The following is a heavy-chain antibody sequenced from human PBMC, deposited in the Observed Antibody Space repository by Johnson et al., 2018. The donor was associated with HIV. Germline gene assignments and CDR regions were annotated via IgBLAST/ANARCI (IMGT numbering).Heavy chain of an antibody. Sequence: QVQLVESGGGVVQPGRSLRLSCAASGFTFSSFGMHWVRQAPGKGLEWVAVIWYNGSNKHYAGSVKGRFTISRDNSKNTLYLQMNSLGAGDTAVYYCAKDQHGPLVPTVMRDDAFDIWGQGTMVTVSS. CDR3: AKDQHGPLVPTVMRDDAFDI. CDR2: IWYNGSNK. J-gene: IGHJ3*02. CDR1: GFTFSSFG. V-gene: IGHV3-33*06. D-gene: IGHD5-12*01.